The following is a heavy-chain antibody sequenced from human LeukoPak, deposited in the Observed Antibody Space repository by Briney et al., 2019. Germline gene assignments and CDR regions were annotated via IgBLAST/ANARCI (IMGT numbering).Heavy chain of an antibody. CDR1: GFTFSSYS. D-gene: IGHD6-6*01. V-gene: IGHV3-23*01. Sequence: GGSLRLSCAASGFTFSSYSMSWVRQAPGKGLEWVSAISGSGGSTYYADSVKGRFTISRDNSKNTLYLQMNSLRAEDTAVYYCAKDGEYSSSSSDYWGQGTLVTVSS. J-gene: IGHJ4*02. CDR3: AKDGEYSSSSSDY. CDR2: ISGSGGST.